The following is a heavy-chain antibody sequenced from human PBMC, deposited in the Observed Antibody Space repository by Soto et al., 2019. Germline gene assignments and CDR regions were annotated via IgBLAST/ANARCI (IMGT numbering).Heavy chain of an antibody. CDR1: GFTFSSYA. CDR3: ASGWFGELLSKPYYYYYYMDV. J-gene: IGHJ6*03. V-gene: IGHV3-23*01. Sequence: EVQLLESGGGLVQPGGSLRLSCAASGFTFSSYAMSWVRQAPGKGLEWVSAISGSGGSTYYADSVKGRFTISRDNAKNTRSLQTNSLRAEDTAVYYCASGWFGELLSKPYYYYYYMDVWGKGTTVTVSS. CDR2: ISGSGGST. D-gene: IGHD3-10*01.